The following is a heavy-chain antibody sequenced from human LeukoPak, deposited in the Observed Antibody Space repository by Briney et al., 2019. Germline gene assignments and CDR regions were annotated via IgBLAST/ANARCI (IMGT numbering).Heavy chain of an antibody. V-gene: IGHV4-4*02. CDR3: ARGPKGSYDYVWGSYRFPLDY. J-gene: IGHJ4*02. CDR1: GGSITNDNW. D-gene: IGHD3-16*02. Sequence: SETLSLTCAVTGGSITNDNWWSWIRQPPGKGLEWIGEINHSGSTNYNPSLKSRVTISVDTSKNQFSLKLSSVTAADTAVYYCARGPKGSYDYVWGSYRFPLDYWGQGTLVTVSS. CDR2: INHSGST.